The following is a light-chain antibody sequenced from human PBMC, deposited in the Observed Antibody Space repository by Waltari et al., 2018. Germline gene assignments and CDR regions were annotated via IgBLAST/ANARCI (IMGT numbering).Light chain of an antibody. CDR3: SSYTSSSFYV. V-gene: IGLV2-14*01. Sequence: QSALTQPASVSGSPGQSITISCPGTRSDVGGYNYVPWYQQHPGKAPKLMIYEVSNRPSGVSNRFSGSKSGNTASLTISGLQAEDEADYYCSSYTSSSFYVFGTGTKVTVL. CDR1: RSDVGGYNY. J-gene: IGLJ1*01. CDR2: EVS.